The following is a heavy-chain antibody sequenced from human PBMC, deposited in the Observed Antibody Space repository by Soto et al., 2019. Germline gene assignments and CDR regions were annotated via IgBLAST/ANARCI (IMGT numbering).Heavy chain of an antibody. CDR1: GYTFTSYA. Sequence: ASVKVSCKASGYTFTSYAMHWVRQAPGQRLECMGWINAGNGNTKYSQKLQGRVTITRDTSASTAYMELSSLRSEDTAVYYCAEDRRSDSNSNFDYWGQGTPVTVSS. V-gene: IGHV1-3*01. CDR2: INAGNGNT. D-gene: IGHD3-22*01. CDR3: AEDRRSDSNSNFDY. J-gene: IGHJ4*02.